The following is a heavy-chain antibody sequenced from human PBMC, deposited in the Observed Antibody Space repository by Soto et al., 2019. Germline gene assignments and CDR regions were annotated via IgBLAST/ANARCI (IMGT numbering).Heavy chain of an antibody. CDR1: GGSISSGDYY. Sequence: LCGGSISSGDYYWSWIRQPPGKGLEWIGYIYYSGSTYYNPSLKSRVTISVDTSKNQFSLKLSSVTAADTAVYYCARAAIVVVPAAMVGNWFDPWGQGTLVTVSS. V-gene: IGHV4-30-4*01. D-gene: IGHD2-2*01. J-gene: IGHJ5*02. CDR2: IYYSGST. CDR3: ARAAIVVVPAAMVGNWFDP.